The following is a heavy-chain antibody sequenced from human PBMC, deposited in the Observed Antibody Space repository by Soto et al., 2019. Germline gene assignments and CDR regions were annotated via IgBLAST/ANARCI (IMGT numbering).Heavy chain of an antibody. V-gene: IGHV1-69*13. CDR3: ATPKIPSSVVVTAILDY. J-gene: IGHJ4*02. CDR2: IIPIFGTA. D-gene: IGHD2-21*02. CDR1: GGTFSSYA. Sequence: SVKVSCKASGGTFSSYAISWVRQAPGQGLEWMGGIIPIFGTANYAQKFQGRVTITADESTSTAYMELSSLRSEDTAVYYCATPKIPSSVVVTAILDYWGQGTLVTVSS.